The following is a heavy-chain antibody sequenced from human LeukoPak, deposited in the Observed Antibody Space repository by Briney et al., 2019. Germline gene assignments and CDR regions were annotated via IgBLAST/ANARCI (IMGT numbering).Heavy chain of an antibody. Sequence: SETLSLTCTVSGGSISSYYWSWIRQPAGKGLEWIGRIYTSGSTNYNPSLKSRVTMSVDTSKNQFSLKLSSVTAADTAVYYCASQPITIFGVVMPDYWGQGTLVTVSS. D-gene: IGHD3-3*01. V-gene: IGHV4-4*07. CDR1: GGSISSYY. J-gene: IGHJ4*02. CDR2: IYTSGST. CDR3: ASQPITIFGVVMPDY.